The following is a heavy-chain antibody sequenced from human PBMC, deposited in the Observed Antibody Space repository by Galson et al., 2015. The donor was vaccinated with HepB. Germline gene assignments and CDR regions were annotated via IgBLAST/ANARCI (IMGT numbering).Heavy chain of an antibody. CDR1: GFSVRSYS. J-gene: IGHJ4*02. D-gene: IGHD2-15*01. CDR3: ARVPTSCASIACTDY. CDR2: ISSRQTYL. V-gene: IGHV3-21*06. Sequence: SLRLSCAGSGFSVRSYSLNWVRQAPGKGLDWASSISSRQTYLYYAESLKGRATISRDDATNTLSLQLSSLSPKDTAVYYCARVPTSCASIACTDYWGRGTLDTVDS.